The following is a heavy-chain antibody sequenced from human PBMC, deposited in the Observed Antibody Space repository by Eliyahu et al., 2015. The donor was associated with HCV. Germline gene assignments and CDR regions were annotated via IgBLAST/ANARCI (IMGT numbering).Heavy chain of an antibody. Sequence: QLQLQESGSGLVKPSQTLSLTCAVPGGSISSGGYSWSWXRQPPGKGLEWIGYIYHSGSTYYNPSLKSRVTISVDRSKNQFSLKLSSVTAADTAVYYCARDQGGRLESKWFDPWGQGTLVTVSS. J-gene: IGHJ5*02. CDR1: GGSISSGGYS. V-gene: IGHV4-30-2*01. CDR2: IYHSGST. CDR3: ARDQGGRLESKWFDP. D-gene: IGHD3-16*01.